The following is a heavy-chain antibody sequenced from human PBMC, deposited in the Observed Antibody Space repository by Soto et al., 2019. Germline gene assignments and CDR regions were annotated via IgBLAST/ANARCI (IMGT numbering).Heavy chain of an antibody. CDR3: ARGRMVRGVKRNYFDY. D-gene: IGHD3-10*01. CDR1: GGSFSGYY. J-gene: IGHJ4*02. CDR2: INHSGST. V-gene: IGHV4-34*01. Sequence: QVHLQQWGAGLLKPSETLSLTCAVYGGSFSGYYWSWIRQPPGKGLEWIGEINHSGSTNYNPSLKSRVTISVDTSKNQFSLKLSSVTAADTAVYYCARGRMVRGVKRNYFDYWGQGTLVTVSS.